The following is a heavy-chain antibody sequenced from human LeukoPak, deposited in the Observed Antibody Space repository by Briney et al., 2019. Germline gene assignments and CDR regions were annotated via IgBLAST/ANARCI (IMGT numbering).Heavy chain of an antibody. CDR1: GGSISSSSYS. Sequence: SETLSLTCTVSGGSISSSSYSWGWVRQPPGKGLEWIGSIYYSGSTYYNPSLKSRVTISVDTSKNQFSPKLSSVTAADTAVYYCARSPRGYSGYESRYYFDYWGQGTLVTVSS. CDR3: ARSPRGYSGYESRYYFDY. V-gene: IGHV4-39*01. J-gene: IGHJ4*02. D-gene: IGHD5-12*01. CDR2: IYYSGST.